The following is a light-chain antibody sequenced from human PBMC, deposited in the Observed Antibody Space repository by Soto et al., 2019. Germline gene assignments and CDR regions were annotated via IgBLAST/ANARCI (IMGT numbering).Light chain of an antibody. J-gene: IGLJ7*01. Sequence: QSVLTQPPSASGTPGQRVTISCSGSSSNIGSNTVNWYQQLPGTAPKLLIYSNNQRPSGVPDRFSGSKSGTSASLAIRGLQSEDEDDYYCAAWDDSLNGSAVFGGGTQLTVL. CDR2: SNN. V-gene: IGLV1-44*01. CDR3: AAWDDSLNGSAV. CDR1: SSNIGSNT.